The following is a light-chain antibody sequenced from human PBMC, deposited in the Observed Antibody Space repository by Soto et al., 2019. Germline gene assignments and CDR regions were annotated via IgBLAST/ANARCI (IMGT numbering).Light chain of an antibody. CDR2: DAS. CDR1: SSDVGGYNY. J-gene: IGLJ2*01. Sequence: QSALTQPASVSGSPGQSITISCTGTSSDVGGYNYVSWYQQHPGKAPKLMIYDASIRPSGVSNRCSGSKSGNTASLTISGLQADGEADYYCSSYTSSSTPVFGGGTKLTVL. CDR3: SSYTSSSTPV. V-gene: IGLV2-14*01.